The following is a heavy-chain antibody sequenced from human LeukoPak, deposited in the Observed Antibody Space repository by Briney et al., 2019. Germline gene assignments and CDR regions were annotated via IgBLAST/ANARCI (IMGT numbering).Heavy chain of an antibody. J-gene: IGHJ5*02. D-gene: IGHD3-16*01. CDR2: VKQDGSEK. CDR3: ARLGGLAGRTGCNL. V-gene: IGHV3-7*01. CDR1: GFTFTSFW. Sequence: PGGSLRLSCAASGFTFTSFWMSWVRQAPGKGLEWVANVKQDGSEKYYGDSVKGRFTVSRDNAKNSLYLQMNSLRVEDTAVYYCARLGGLAGRTGCNLWGQGTLVTVSS.